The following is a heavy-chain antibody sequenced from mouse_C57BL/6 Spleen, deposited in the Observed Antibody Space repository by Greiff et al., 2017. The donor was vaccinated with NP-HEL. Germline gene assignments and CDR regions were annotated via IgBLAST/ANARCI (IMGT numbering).Heavy chain of an antibody. V-gene: IGHV5-9*01. D-gene: IGHD2-4*01. CDR3: ARRDGDYEDY. CDR2: ISGGGGNT. J-gene: IGHJ2*01. Sequence: EVKLMESGGGLVKPGGSLKLSCAASGFTFSSYTMSWVRQTPEKRLEWVATISGGGGNTYYPDSVKGRFTISRDNAKNTLYLQMSSLRSEDTALYYCARRDGDYEDYWGQGTTLTVSS. CDR1: GFTFSSYT.